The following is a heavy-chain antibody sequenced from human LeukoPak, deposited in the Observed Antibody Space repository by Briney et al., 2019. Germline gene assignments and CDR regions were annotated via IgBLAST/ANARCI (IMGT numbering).Heavy chain of an antibody. CDR3: ARDTLGRAAPRAFDI. CDR2: IDPDSGGT. D-gene: IGHD6-6*01. Sequence: ASVKVSCKASGYTFADYYIHWVRQAPGQGLEWMGCIDPDSGGTKYGQNFQGRVTMTRDTSISAAYMDLSGLTSDDTAVYYCARDTLGRAAPRAFDIWGQGTMVTVYS. CDR1: GYTFADYY. V-gene: IGHV1-2*02. J-gene: IGHJ3*02.